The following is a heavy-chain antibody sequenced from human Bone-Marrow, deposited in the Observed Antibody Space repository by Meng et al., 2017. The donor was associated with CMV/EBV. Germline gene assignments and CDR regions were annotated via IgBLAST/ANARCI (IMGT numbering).Heavy chain of an antibody. J-gene: IGHJ6*02. CDR3: AKDSLIGVVKNYGMDV. Sequence: GGSLRLSCAASGISVSRNYMSWVRQAPGKGLEWLSVINIGGTTYYADSVKDRFTTFRDKSKNTMYLQMNSLRGEDTAVYYCAKDSLIGVVKNYGMDVWGQGTTVTVSS. CDR1: GISVSRNY. D-gene: IGHD3-3*01. V-gene: IGHV3-66*02. CDR2: INIGGTT.